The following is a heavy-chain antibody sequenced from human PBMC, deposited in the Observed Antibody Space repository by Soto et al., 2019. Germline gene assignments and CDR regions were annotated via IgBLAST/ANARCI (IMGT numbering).Heavy chain of an antibody. V-gene: IGHV1-18*04. D-gene: IGHD3-3*01. Sequence: QVQLVQSGAEVEKPGASVKVSCKASGYTFTSYGISWVRQAPGQGLEWMGWISAYNGNTNYAQKLQGRVTMTTDTSTSTAYMELRSLRSDDTAVYYCARDLQGDYDFWSGYYTPGAYYFDYWGQGTLVTVSS. CDR2: ISAYNGNT. CDR1: GYTFTSYG. CDR3: ARDLQGDYDFWSGYYTPGAYYFDY. J-gene: IGHJ4*02.